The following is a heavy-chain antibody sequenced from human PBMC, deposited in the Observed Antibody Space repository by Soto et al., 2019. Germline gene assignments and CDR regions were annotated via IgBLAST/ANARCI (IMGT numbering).Heavy chain of an antibody. D-gene: IGHD3-3*01. CDR2: FYSTYSS. CDR1: GASFTCCS. CDR3: ARDGDTAGDL. Sequence: QVQLQESGPGLVKPSETLSLTYTVSGASFTCCSWSWIRQPAGKGLEWIGRFYSTYSSIYNPNLTSRVTISLDTSKNELSLKVASVTAADTAVYYCARDGDTAGDLWGQGTLVTVSS. V-gene: IGHV4-4*07. J-gene: IGHJ5*02.